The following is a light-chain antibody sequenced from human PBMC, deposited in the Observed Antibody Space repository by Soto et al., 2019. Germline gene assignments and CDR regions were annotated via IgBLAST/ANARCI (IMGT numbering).Light chain of an antibody. Sequence: DIVMTQSPLSLSVTPGEPASISCRSSQSILDSNGYNYLDWYLQKPGQSPQLLIYVGSNRASGGPDWFSVSGSGTEFTLKISRVEAGDVGIYYCMQGLQPPLTFGGGTKVEIK. V-gene: IGKV2-28*01. CDR3: MQGLQPPLT. CDR2: VGS. CDR1: QSILDSNGYNY. J-gene: IGKJ4*01.